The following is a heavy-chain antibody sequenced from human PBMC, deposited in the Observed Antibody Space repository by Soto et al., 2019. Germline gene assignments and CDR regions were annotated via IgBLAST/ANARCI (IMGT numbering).Heavy chain of an antibody. V-gene: IGHV4-59*01. CDR3: ARSRYIYDFWSGYYIRDYYYYYMDV. CDR1: GGSISSYY. J-gene: IGHJ6*03. D-gene: IGHD3-3*01. Sequence: SETLSLTCTVSGGSISSYYWSWIRQPPGKGLEWNGYIYYSGSTNYNPSLKSRVTISVDTSKNQFSLKLSSVTAADTAVYYCARSRYIYDFWSGYYIRDYYYYYMDVWGKGTTVTVSS. CDR2: IYYSGST.